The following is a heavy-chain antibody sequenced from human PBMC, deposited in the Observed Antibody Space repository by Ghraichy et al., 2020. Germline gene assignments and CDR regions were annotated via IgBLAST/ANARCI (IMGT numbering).Heavy chain of an antibody. D-gene: IGHD5-24*01. CDR1: GGSFSVYY. V-gene: IGHV4-34*01. CDR2: INQSGDT. CDR3: ARVRRDGSKVYWYFDL. Sequence: SQTLSLTCAVYGGSFSVYYWSWIRQPPGKGLEWIGEINQSGDTNINYDPSLKSLVTMSVDTSKNQFSLKLTSVTAADTAVYYCARVRRDGSKVYWYFDLWGRGTLVTVSS. J-gene: IGHJ2*01.